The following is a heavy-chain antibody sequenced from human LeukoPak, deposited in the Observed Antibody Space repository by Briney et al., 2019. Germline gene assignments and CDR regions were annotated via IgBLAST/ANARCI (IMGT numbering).Heavy chain of an antibody. CDR2: IRCDGSNK. CDR1: GFTFSSYA. CDR3: AKGRATAVANWYFGL. J-gene: IGHJ2*01. D-gene: IGHD5-18*01. V-gene: IGHV3-30*02. Sequence: PGGSLRLSCAASGFTFSSYAMHWVRQAPGKGLEWLAFIRCDGSNKYYADSMKGRLTISRDNSKNTLYLEMNSLRPEDTAMYYCAKGRATAVANWYFGLWGRGTLVTVSS.